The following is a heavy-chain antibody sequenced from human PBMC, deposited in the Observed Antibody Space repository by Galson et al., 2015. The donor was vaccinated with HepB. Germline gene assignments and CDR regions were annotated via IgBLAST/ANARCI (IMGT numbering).Heavy chain of an antibody. V-gene: IGHV1-69*13. Sequence: SVKVSCKASGGTFSTYAITWVRQAPGQGLEWMGGIIPILGTVNYAQKFQGRVTITADESTGTAYMDRSSLRSEDTAVYYCARDLPAATYYYYYYMDVWGKGTTVTVSS. CDR2: IIPILGTV. D-gene: IGHD2-2*01. CDR3: ARDLPAATYYYYYYMDV. CDR1: GGTFSTYA. J-gene: IGHJ6*03.